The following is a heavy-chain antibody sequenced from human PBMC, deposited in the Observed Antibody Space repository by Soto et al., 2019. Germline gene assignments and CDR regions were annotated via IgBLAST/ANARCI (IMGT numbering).Heavy chain of an antibody. J-gene: IGHJ4*02. Sequence: SETLSLTCTVSGGSISSSSYYWGWIRQPPGKGLEWIGSIYYSGSTYYNPSLKSRVTISVDTSKNQFSLKLSSVTAADTAVYYCARHTASGYYFDYWGQGTLVTVSS. V-gene: IGHV4-39*01. CDR3: ARHTASGYYFDY. CDR2: IYYSGST. CDR1: GGSISSSSYY. D-gene: IGHD3-22*01.